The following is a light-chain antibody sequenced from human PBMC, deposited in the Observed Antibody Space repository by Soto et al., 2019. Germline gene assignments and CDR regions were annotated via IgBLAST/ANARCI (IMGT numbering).Light chain of an antibody. V-gene: IGKV3-15*01. CDR3: QHRSSWPLT. Sequence: EIVMTQSLATLSVSPGERATLSCRASQSVSSNLAWYQQKPGQAPRLLIYGASTRATGIPARFSGSGSGTEFNLTISSLQSEDFAVYYCQHRSSWPLTFGGGTKV. CDR2: GAS. CDR1: QSVSSN. J-gene: IGKJ4*01.